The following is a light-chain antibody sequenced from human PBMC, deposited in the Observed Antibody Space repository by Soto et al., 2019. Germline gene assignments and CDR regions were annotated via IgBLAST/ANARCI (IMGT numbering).Light chain of an antibody. CDR3: NSWTSSDTYV. CDR1: SSAVGGYNY. CDR2: DVS. J-gene: IGLJ1*01. Sequence: QSALTQPASLSGSPGQSITIPRTGSSSAVGGYNYVSWYQHLPGKAPELLLYDVSNRPSGVSNRFSGSKSGNTASLTISGLQAEDEGDYYCNSWTSSDTYVFGTGTKVTVL. V-gene: IGLV2-14*03.